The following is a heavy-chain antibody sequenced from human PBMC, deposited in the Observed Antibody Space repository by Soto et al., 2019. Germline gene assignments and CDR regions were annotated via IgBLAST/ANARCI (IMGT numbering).Heavy chain of an antibody. J-gene: IGHJ4*02. V-gene: IGHV3-30*18. Sequence: QAQLVESGGGVVQPGRSLRLSCAASGFTFSNFGMHWVRQAPGKGLEWVAVISSDGNNKYYADSVKGRFTISRDNSKNTFFLQMDSLTAEDTAVYYCAKGLSAPPSYSPGDCWGQGTLVTVSS. CDR2: ISSDGNNK. D-gene: IGHD2-15*01. CDR1: GFTFSNFG. CDR3: AKGLSAPPSYSPGDC.